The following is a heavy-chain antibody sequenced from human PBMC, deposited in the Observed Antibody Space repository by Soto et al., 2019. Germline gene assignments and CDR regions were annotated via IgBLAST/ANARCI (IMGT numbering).Heavy chain of an antibody. V-gene: IGHV2-5*02. CDR1: GFSLSTSGVG. Sequence: QITLKESGPTLVRPTQTLTLTCAFSGFSLSTSGVGVGWIRQPPGKALEWLAVIYWDDSKHYSPSLRSRLTINKDTSKNQVVLTVTNMEPMEKGTYYCAHKGQEDWTLEYWGQGTLVTVSS. CDR2: IYWDDSK. D-gene: IGHD1-1*01. J-gene: IGHJ4*02. CDR3: AHKGQEDWTLEY.